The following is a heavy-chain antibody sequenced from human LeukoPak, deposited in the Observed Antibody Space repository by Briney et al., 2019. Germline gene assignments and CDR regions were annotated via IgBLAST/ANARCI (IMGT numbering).Heavy chain of an antibody. CDR1: GFSFSDYA. D-gene: IGHD2-15*01. V-gene: IGHV3-23*01. Sequence: GGSLRLSCTSSGFSFSDYAMNWVRQAPGKRLEWVSCIRGNSGMRFYSDSVRGRFTISRDNSKNTVYLQMDSLRVDDTAVYFCAKDQEDRGYPSSFDFWGQGTLVTVSS. CDR2: IRGNSGMR. CDR3: AKDQEDRGYPSSFDF. J-gene: IGHJ4*02.